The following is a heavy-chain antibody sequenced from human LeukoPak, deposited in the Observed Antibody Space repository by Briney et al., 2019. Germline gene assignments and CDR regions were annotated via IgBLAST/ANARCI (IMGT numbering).Heavy chain of an antibody. CDR3: ARDAGVVTGGPSWIDP. D-gene: IGHD3-3*01. Sequence: PSEALSLTCTVSGGSISSSSYNWGWIRQPPGKGLEWIGNIYYSGSTNYNPSLKSRVTISVDTSKNQFSLKLSSVTAADTAVYYCARDAGVVTGGPSWIDPWGQGTLVTVSS. V-gene: IGHV4-61*01. J-gene: IGHJ5*02. CDR1: GGSISSSSYN. CDR2: IYYSGST.